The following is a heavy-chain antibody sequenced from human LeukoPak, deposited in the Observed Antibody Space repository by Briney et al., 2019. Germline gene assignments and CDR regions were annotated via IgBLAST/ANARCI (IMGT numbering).Heavy chain of an antibody. CDR3: ARRTTSAFDI. Sequence: GSLRLSCAGSGFTFSRHNMNWVRQAPGKGLEWISSISGDSTYIHYADSVKGRFTISRDDAKNSLYLQMNSLRAEDTAVYYCARRTTSAFDIWGQGTMVTLSP. J-gene: IGHJ3*02. CDR2: ISGDSTYI. V-gene: IGHV3-21*01. D-gene: IGHD1-1*01. CDR1: GFTFSRHN.